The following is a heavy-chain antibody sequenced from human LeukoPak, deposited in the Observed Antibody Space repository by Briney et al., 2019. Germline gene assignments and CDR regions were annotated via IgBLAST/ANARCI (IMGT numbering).Heavy chain of an antibody. V-gene: IGHV4-61*02. CDR2: IYTSGST. Sequence: SETLSLTCTVSGGSISSGTYHWSWIRQPAGKGLEWIGRIYTSGSTNYNPSLKSRVTISVDTSKNQFSLKLSSVTAADTAVYYCARDVQNYYDSSGYYSHNWFDPWGQGTLVTVSS. CDR1: GGSISSGTYH. CDR3: ARDVQNYYDSSGYYSHNWFDP. D-gene: IGHD3-22*01. J-gene: IGHJ5*02.